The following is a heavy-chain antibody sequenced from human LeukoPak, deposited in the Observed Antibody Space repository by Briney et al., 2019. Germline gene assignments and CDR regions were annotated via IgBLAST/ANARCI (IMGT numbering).Heavy chain of an antibody. D-gene: IGHD3-10*01. J-gene: IGHJ5*02. CDR1: GYTFTAYG. CDR3: ARGGHRRYYYTSGSAFDP. V-gene: IGHV1-18*01. Sequence: ASVKVSCKASGYTFTAYGITWVRQAPGQGLEWMGWITTYNGNTHYAQNLQGRVTMTTDTSTSTAYMELKSLRSDDTAVYYCARGGHRRYYYTSGSAFDPWGQGTLVTVSS. CDR2: ITTYNGNT.